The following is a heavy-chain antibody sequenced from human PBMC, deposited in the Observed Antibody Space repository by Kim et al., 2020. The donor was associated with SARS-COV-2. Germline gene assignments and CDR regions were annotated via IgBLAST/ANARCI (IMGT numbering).Heavy chain of an antibody. J-gene: IGHJ6*01. D-gene: IGHD3-3*01. V-gene: IGHV4-59*08. Sequence: SETLSLTCTVSGASISSYYWSWIRQPPGKGLEWIGYIYDSGRTNYNPSLKSRVNISLDTSKNHFSLKLSSVTAADTAVYYFARQVGDFWRGYSANQYYY. CDR1: GASISSYY. CDR3: ARQVGDFWRGYSANQYYY. CDR2: IYDSGRT.